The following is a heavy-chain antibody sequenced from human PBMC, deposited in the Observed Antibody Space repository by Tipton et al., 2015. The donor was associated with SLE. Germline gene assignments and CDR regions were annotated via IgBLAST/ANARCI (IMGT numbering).Heavy chain of an antibody. V-gene: IGHV4-31*03. CDR1: GDSITDSGYS. J-gene: IGHJ4*01. CDR2: IHHSGRT. D-gene: IGHD3-16*01. Sequence: TLSLTCTVSGDSITDSGYSWNWVRQHPGAGLEWIGYIHHSGRTDYNPSLRSRVTISRDTSKNQFTLNLTSVTAADTAVYYCARHRGDVDCWGHGTLVNVS. CDR3: ARHRGDVDC.